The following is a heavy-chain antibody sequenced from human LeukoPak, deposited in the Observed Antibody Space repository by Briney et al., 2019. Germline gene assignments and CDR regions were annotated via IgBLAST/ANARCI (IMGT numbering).Heavy chain of an antibody. V-gene: IGHV3-30-3*01. Sequence: GGSLRLSCAASGFTFSSYWMSWVRQAPGKGLEWVTLISNDGYDKSYADSVRGRFTISRDNSKNTLYLQMNSLTPEDTAVYYCVPAFKREAPPPGFDFWGQGTLVTVSS. D-gene: IGHD1-14*01. CDR2: ISNDGYDK. J-gene: IGHJ4*02. CDR3: VPAFKREAPPPGFDF. CDR1: GFTFSSYW.